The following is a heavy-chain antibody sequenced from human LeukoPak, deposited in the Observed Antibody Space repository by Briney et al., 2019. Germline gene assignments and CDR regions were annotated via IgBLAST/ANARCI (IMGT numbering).Heavy chain of an antibody. CDR3: ARDHSSRWYDSIKNAEYFQH. Sequence: GGSLRLSCAASGFTFSIYSMNWVRQAPGKGLEWVSYISSSSSTIYYADSVKGRFTISRDNAKNSLYLQMNSLRAEDTAVYYCARDHSSRWYDSIKNAEYFQHWGQGTLVTVSS. V-gene: IGHV3-48*01. D-gene: IGHD6-13*01. CDR1: GFTFSIYS. J-gene: IGHJ1*01. CDR2: ISSSSSTI.